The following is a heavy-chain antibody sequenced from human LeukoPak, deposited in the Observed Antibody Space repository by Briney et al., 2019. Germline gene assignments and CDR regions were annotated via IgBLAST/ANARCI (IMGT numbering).Heavy chain of an antibody. CDR3: AKPARTDYADY. CDR1: GFTFSSYA. V-gene: IGHV3-23*01. J-gene: IGHJ4*02. Sequence: GGSLRLSCVASGFTFSSYAMNWVRQAPGKGLEWVSSINGSGDRTYYADSVKGRFTISRDNSKNTLYLQMNSLRAEDTAVCYCAKPARTDYADYWGQGTLVTVSS. D-gene: IGHD1-14*01. CDR2: INGSGDRT.